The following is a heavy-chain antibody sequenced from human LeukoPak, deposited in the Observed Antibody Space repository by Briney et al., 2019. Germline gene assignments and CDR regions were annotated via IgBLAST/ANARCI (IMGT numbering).Heavy chain of an antibody. Sequence: QSGGSLRLSCAASGFAFGIYAMSWVRQAPGKGLEWVSSLSASGANIHYTDSVKGRFTISRDNAKNSLYLQMNSLRAEDTAVYYCARDLVGFGGQGTLVTVSP. CDR2: LSASGANI. CDR1: GFAFGIYA. V-gene: IGHV3-23*01. J-gene: IGHJ4*02. D-gene: IGHD1-26*01. CDR3: ARDLVGF.